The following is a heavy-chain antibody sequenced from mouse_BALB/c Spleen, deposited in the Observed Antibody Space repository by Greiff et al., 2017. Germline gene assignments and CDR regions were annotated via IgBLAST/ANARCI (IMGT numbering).Heavy chain of an antibody. Sequence: EVQLQQSGPGLVKPSQSLSLTCTVTGYSITSDYAWNWIRQFPGNKLEWMGYISYSGSTSYNPSLKSRISITRDTSKNQFFLQLNSVTTEDTATYYCAGCVLYDYDAWFAYWGQGTLVTVSA. J-gene: IGHJ3*01. CDR2: ISYSGST. D-gene: IGHD2-4*01. V-gene: IGHV3-2*02. CDR3: AGCVLYDYDAWFAY. CDR1: GYSITSDYA.